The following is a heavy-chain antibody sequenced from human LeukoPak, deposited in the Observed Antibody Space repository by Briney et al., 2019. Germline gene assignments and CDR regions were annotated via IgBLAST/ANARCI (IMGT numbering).Heavy chain of an antibody. CDR2: ISSSSSYI. J-gene: IGHJ4*02. D-gene: IGHD3-3*01. V-gene: IGHV3-21*01. Sequence: GGSLRLSCAASGFTFSSYSMNWVHQAPGKGLEWVSSISSSSSYIYYADSVKGRFTISRDNAKNSLYLQMNSLRAEDTAVYYCARERFWSGRNFDYWGQGTLVTVSS. CDR3: ARERFWSGRNFDY. CDR1: GFTFSSYS.